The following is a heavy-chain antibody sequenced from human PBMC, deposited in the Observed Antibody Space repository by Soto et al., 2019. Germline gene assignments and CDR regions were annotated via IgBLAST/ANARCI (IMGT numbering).Heavy chain of an antibody. CDR2: ISGSGGST. CDR1: GFTFSSYA. CDR3: GKGHALKRDSSWSEVYYYYNYGRGV. V-gene: IGHV3-23*01. D-gene: IGHD6-6*01. J-gene: IGHJ6*04. Sequence: AGGSLRLSCAASGFTFSSYAMSWVRQAPGKGLEWVSAISGSGGSTYYADSVKGRFTISRDNSKNTLYLQMNSLRDEATAVYYCGKGHALKRDSSWSEVYYYYNYGRGVWGKGTRCAVSS.